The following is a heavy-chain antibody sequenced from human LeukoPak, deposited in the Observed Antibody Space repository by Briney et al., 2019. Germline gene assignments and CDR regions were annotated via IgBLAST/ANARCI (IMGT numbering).Heavy chain of an antibody. CDR3: ATAPWDDDYGSGSYPDY. J-gene: IGHJ4*02. CDR2: IYYGGTT. D-gene: IGHD3-10*01. Sequence: SQTLSLTCTVSGGSISSGDYYWGWIRQPPGKGLEWIGSIYYGGTTYYNPSLKSRVTISVDTSKNQFSLKLSSVTAADTAVYYCATAPWDDDYGSGSYPDYWGQGTLVTVSS. CDR1: GGSISSGDYY. V-gene: IGHV4-30-4*01.